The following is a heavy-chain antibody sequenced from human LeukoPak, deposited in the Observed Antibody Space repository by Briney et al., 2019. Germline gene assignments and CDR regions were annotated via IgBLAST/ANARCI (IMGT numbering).Heavy chain of an antibody. J-gene: IGHJ4*02. V-gene: IGHV3-7*01. Sequence: GGSLRLSCVASGFTFSNYWLSWVRQGPGKGLEWVANIKQDGSDKYYVDSVKGRFTISRDNAKNSLYLQMNSLRAEDTAVYYCVRQGGSSSWYGYFDYWGQGILVTVSS. CDR1: GFTFSNYW. CDR2: IKQDGSDK. D-gene: IGHD6-13*01. CDR3: VRQGGSSSWYGYFDY.